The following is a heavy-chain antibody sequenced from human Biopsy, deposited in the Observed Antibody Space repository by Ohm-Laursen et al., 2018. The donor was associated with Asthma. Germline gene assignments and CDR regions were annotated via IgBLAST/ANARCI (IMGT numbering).Heavy chain of an antibody. CDR2: ISFDGSNK. CDR3: ASYEVVTAILPMDV. CDR1: GFSFSRYG. Sequence: SLRLSCSASGFSFSRYGMHWVRQAPGKGLEWVAVISFDGSNKYYGDSVKGRFTIARDNSKNTVYLQMNSLRAEDTAVYYCASYEVVTAILPMDVWGQGTTVTVSS. J-gene: IGHJ6*02. V-gene: IGHV3-30*03. D-gene: IGHD2-21*02.